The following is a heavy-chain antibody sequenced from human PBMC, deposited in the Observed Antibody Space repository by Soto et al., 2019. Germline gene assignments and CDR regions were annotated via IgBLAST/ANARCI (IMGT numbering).Heavy chain of an antibody. Sequence: QVQLVQSGAEVKKPGASVKVSCKASGYTFTGYYMHWVRQAPGQGLEWRGWINHNSGGTNYAQKFQGRVTMTRETAISTAYMELSRLRYDDTAVYYCARVIVRGSSQKNFFDYWGQGTLVTVSS. J-gene: IGHJ4*02. CDR1: GYTFTGYY. CDR2: INHNSGGT. CDR3: ARVIVRGSSQKNFFDY. V-gene: IGHV1-2*02. D-gene: IGHD3-10*01.